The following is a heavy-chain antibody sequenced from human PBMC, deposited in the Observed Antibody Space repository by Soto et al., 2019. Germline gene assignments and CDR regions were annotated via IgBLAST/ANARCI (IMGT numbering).Heavy chain of an antibody. V-gene: IGHV2-5*02. CDR2: IYWDDSK. Sequence: QITLKESGPTLVKPTQTLTLTCTFSGFSLPTDRVGVGWIRQPPGKALEWLAVIYWDDSKTYRPSLKSRLTNPKDTPQNQVAPPMTDMDPVDTATYYCAHAYGGRALYWGQGTLVTVSS. CDR3: AHAYGGRALY. J-gene: IGHJ4*02. D-gene: IGHD1-26*01. CDR1: GFSLPTDRVG.